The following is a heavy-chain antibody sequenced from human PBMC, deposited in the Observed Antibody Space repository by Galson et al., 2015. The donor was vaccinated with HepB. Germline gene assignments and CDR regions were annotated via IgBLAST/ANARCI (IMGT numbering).Heavy chain of an antibody. CDR2: IDPSDSYI. V-gene: IGHV5-10-1*01. D-gene: IGHD4-17*01. CDR3: ARVVGDYNELDY. CDR1: GYSFTSYW. Sequence: SGAEVKKPGESLRISCKGSGYSFTSYWISWVRQMPGKGLEWMGRIDPSDSYINYSPSFQGHVSISADKSISTAYLQWSSLKASDTAMYYCARVVGDYNELDYWGQGTLVTVSS. J-gene: IGHJ4*02.